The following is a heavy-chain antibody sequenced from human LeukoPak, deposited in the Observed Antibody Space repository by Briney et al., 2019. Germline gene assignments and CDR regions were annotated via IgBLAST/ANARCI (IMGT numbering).Heavy chain of an antibody. D-gene: IGHD2-15*01. CDR2: ISAYNVNT. J-gene: IGHJ6*02. CDR1: GYTFTSYG. CDR3: ARDSLYCSGGSCYFRYYYGMDV. Sequence: ASVKVSCKASGYTFTSYGISWVRQAPGQGLEWMGWISAYNVNTNYAQKLQGRVTMTTDTSTSTAYMELRSLRSDDTAVYYCARDSLYCSGGSCYFRYYYGMDVWGQGTTVTVSS. V-gene: IGHV1-18*01.